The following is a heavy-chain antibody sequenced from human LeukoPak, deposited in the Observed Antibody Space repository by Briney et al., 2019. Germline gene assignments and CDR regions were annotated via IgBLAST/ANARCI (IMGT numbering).Heavy chain of an antibody. CDR2: IYYSGST. Sequence: SETLSLTCTVSGVSISGYYWSWIRQPPGKGLEWIGYIYYSGSTNYNPSLKSRVTISIDTSKNQFSLKLSSVTAADTAMYYCARLVSGVGYFDYWGQGTLVTVSS. CDR3: ARLVSGVGYFDY. V-gene: IGHV4-59*08. CDR1: GVSISGYY. D-gene: IGHD6-19*01. J-gene: IGHJ4*02.